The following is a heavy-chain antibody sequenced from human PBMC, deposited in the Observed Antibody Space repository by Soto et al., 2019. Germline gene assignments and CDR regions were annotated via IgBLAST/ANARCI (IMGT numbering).Heavy chain of an antibody. V-gene: IGHV6-1*01. CDR2: TYYRSKWYI. D-gene: IGHD1-26*01. CDR3: SRGNRWAFDY. CDR1: GDSVSSNDAT. Sequence: SQTLSLTCAISGDSVSSNDATWDWIRQSPSRGLEWLGRTYYRSKWYIDYAVSVKSRITINPDPSNNQLSLQLNSVTPEDTAVYYCSRGNRWAFDYWGQGTLVTVSS. J-gene: IGHJ4*02.